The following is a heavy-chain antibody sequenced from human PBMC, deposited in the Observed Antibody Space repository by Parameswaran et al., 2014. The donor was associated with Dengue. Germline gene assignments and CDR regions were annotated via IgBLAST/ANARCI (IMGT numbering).Heavy chain of an antibody. Sequence: WVRQAPGQGLEWMGWMNPNSGNTGYAQKFQGRVTITRDTSASTAYMELSSLRSEDTAVYYCARVRMDVWGQGTTVTVSS. V-gene: IGHV1-8*03. CDR2: MNPNSGNT. J-gene: IGHJ6*02. CDR3: ARVRMDV.